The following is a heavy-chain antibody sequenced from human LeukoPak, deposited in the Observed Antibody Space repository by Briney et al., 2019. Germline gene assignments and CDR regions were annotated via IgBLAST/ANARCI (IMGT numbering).Heavy chain of an antibody. J-gene: IGHJ4*02. V-gene: IGHV3-7*01. D-gene: IGHD3-10*01. CDR3: ARAGSHWHYVY. CDR2: IKQDGSER. Sequence: GGSLRLSCAASGFTFSGFSMSWVRQSPTKGLEWVANIKQDGSERYYVDSVKGRFTISRDSAKNSLSLQMNSLRVEDTAVYYCARAGSHWHYVYWGQGTVVTVSS. CDR1: GFTFSGFS.